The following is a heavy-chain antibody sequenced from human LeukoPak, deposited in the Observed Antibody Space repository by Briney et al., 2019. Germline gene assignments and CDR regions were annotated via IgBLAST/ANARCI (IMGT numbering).Heavy chain of an antibody. J-gene: IGHJ4*02. CDR1: GYTFTSYG. D-gene: IGHD3-22*01. V-gene: IGHV1-18*01. CDR3: ARGRGYYYDSSGYYESLPSDY. Sequence: ASVKVSCKASGYTFTSYGISWVRQAPGQGLEWMGWISAYNGNTNYAQKLQGRVTMTTDTSTSTAYMELRSLRSDDTAVYYCARGRGYYYDSSGYYESLPSDYWGQGTLVTVSS. CDR2: ISAYNGNT.